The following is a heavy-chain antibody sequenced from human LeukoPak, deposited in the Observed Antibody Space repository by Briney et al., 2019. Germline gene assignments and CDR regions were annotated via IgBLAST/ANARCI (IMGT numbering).Heavy chain of an antibody. J-gene: IGHJ4*02. CDR3: ARESYCSGGSCSASFDD. V-gene: IGHV4-4*07. CDR2: IYTSGST. D-gene: IGHD2-15*01. CDR1: GGSISSYY. Sequence: SETLSLTCTVSGGSISSYYWSWIRQPAGMGLEWIGRIYTSGSTNYNPSLKSRVTISVDKSKNQFSLKLSSVTAADTAVYYCARESYCSGGSCSASFDDWGQGTLATVSS.